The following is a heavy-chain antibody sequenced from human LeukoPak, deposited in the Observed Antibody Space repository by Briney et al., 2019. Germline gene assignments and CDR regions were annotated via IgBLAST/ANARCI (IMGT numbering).Heavy chain of an antibody. CDR1: GFTFSNYS. V-gene: IGHV3-30*03. Sequence: GGSLRLSCAASGFTFSNYSMNWVRQAPGQGLEWVAVISYDGSYKDNADSVKGRFTISRDNFKKMLYLQMNSLKTEDTAVYFCARGARKGDDYGGFFDYWGQGTLVTVSS. J-gene: IGHJ4*02. D-gene: IGHD4-23*01. CDR3: ARGARKGDDYGGFFDY. CDR2: ISYDGSYK.